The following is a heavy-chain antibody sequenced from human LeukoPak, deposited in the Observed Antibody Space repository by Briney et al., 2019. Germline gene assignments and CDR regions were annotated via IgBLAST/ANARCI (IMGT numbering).Heavy chain of an antibody. V-gene: IGHV3-43D*03. CDR3: AKLPSDGSSWPH. J-gene: IGHJ4*02. Sequence: GGSLRLSCAASGFTFDDYAMHWVRQAPGKGLEWVSLISWDGGSTYYADSVKGRFTISRDNSKNSLYLQMNSLRAEDTALYYCAKLPSDGSSWPHWGQGTLVTVSS. CDR1: GFTFDDYA. CDR2: ISWDGGST. D-gene: IGHD6-13*01.